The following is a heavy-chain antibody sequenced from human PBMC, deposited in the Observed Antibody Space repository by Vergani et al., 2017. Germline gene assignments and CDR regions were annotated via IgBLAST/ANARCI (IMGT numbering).Heavy chain of an antibody. CDR2: IISMFGTS. CDR1: GGTLNSFA. Sequence: QVQLVQSGAEVKTPGSSVKVSCKASGGTLNSFAISWVRQAPGQGLEWMGRIISMFGTSNYAQRFQSRVTITADESTSTAYMELSSLRFEDTAVYYCAREKATIADDALKFWGQEAMVTVS. V-gene: IGHV1-69*13. CDR3: AREKATIADDALKF. J-gene: IGHJ3*01. D-gene: IGHD5-12*01.